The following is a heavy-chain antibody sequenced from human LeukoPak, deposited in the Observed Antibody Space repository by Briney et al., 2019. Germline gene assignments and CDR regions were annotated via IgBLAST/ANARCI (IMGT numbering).Heavy chain of an antibody. CDR3: AKSSVKRQQLIRIVSGHYFDF. D-gene: IGHD6-13*01. CDR2: ISGRGDQI. V-gene: IGHV3-23*01. CDR1: GFSFGPYA. Sequence: HPGGSLTLSCEGSGFSFGPYAMGWVRQAPGKGLEWVADISGRGDQIHYADSVKGRFTISRDNYKNTLYLQMNRLRAEDTALYYCAKSSVKRQQLIRIVSGHYFDFWGQGTLVSVSS. J-gene: IGHJ4*02.